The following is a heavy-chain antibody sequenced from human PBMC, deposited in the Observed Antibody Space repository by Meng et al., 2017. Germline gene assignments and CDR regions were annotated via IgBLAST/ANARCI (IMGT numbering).Heavy chain of an antibody. CDR3: ARDPMRVVAASDAFDI. D-gene: IGHD2-15*01. CDR1: GYTFTSYY. CDR2: INPSGGST. V-gene: IGHV1-46*01. J-gene: IGHJ3*02. Sequence: ASVKVSCKASGYTFTSYYMHWVRQAPGQGLEWMGIINPSGGSTSYAQKFQGRVTMTRDTSTSTGYMELSSLRSEDTAVYYCARDPMRVVAASDAFDIWGQGTMVTVSS.